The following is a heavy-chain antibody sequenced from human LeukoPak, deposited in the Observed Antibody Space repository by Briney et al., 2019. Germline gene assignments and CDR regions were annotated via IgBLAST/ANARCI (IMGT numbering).Heavy chain of an antibody. D-gene: IGHD6-13*01. V-gene: IGHV3-48*01. J-gene: IGHJ3*02. CDR3: ARAYSSSSGRDAFDI. CDR1: GFTFSDYS. Sequence: GGSLRLSCAASGFTFSDYSMNWVRQAPGKGLEWVSYISSSSSTIYYPDSVKGRFTISRDNAKNSLYLQMNSLRAEDTAVYYCARAYSSSSGRDAFDIWGQGTMVTVSS. CDR2: ISSSSSTI.